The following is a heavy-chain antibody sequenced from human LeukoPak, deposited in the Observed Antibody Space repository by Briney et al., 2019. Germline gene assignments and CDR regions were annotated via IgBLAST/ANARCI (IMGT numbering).Heavy chain of an antibody. CDR3: ARGSEGGSYFFDYYYYMDV. CDR1: GGSFSGYY. V-gene: IGHV4-34*01. J-gene: IGHJ6*03. Sequence: SETLSLTSAVYGGSFSGYYWSWIRRPPGKGLEWIGEINHSGSTNYNPSLKSRVTISVDTSKNQFSLKLSSVTAADTAVYYCARGSEGGSYFFDYYYYMDVWGKGTTVTVSS. CDR2: INHSGST. D-gene: IGHD1-26*01.